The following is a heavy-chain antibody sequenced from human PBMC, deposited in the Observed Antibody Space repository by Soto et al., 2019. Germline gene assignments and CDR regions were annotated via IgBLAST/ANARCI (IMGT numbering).Heavy chain of an antibody. CDR2: IIPFFGTS. D-gene: IGHD1-26*01. J-gene: IGHJ6*02. V-gene: IGHV1-69*01. Sequence: QVQLVQSGAEVKKPGSSVKVSCKASGGTFSSYPLNWVRQAPGQGLEWMGGIIPFFGTSNYAQKFQGRVTITADESTSTVYMELRSLTSEDTAVYYCAWVGYVTNYGMAVWGHGTTVTVSS. CDR3: AWVGYVTNYGMAV. CDR1: GGTFSSYP.